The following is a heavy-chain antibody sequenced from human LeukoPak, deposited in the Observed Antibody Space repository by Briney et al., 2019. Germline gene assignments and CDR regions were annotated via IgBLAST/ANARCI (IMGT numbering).Heavy chain of an antibody. CDR3: AKDLGGVTGTTALNY. Sequence: GGSLRLSCAASGFTFSTYVLYWVRQTPGKGLEWVALISDDGSNKYYADSVKGRFTISRDNSKNTLYLQMSSLTAEDTAVYYCAKDLGGVTGTTALNYWGQGTLVTVSS. CDR1: GFTFSTYV. V-gene: IGHV3-30-3*01. CDR2: ISDDGSNK. J-gene: IGHJ4*02. D-gene: IGHD1-1*01.